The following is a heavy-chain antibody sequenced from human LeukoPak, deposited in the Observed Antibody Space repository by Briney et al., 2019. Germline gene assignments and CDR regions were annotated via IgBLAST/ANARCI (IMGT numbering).Heavy chain of an antibody. CDR1: GFTSSNYW. V-gene: IGHV3-7*01. Sequence: PGGSLRLSCAASGFTSSNYWMTWVRQAPGKGLEWVANIKQDGTEKYYVDSVKGRFTISRDNVKKSLYLQMNSLRAEDTAVYYCARAWQWLPFDYWGQGTLVIVSS. CDR2: IKQDGTEK. CDR3: ARAWQWLPFDY. J-gene: IGHJ4*02. D-gene: IGHD6-19*01.